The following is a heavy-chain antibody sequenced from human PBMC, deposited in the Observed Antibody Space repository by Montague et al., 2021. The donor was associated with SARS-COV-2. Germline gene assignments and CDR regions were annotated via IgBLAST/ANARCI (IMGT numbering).Heavy chain of an antibody. CDR3: AKGSHIYETRGLRTGWFDP. Sequence: SETLSLTCAGYVPSFSGYPRTRIRQSPVWGPVSNGEGIHSGKTSYNPSLQSRLTMSVDTYKKQFSLRLSSVTAADTAVYFCAKGSHIYETRGLRTGWFDPWGQGTLVTVSS. D-gene: IGHD7-27*01. CDR2: GIHSGKT. J-gene: IGHJ5*02. CDR1: VPSFSGYP. V-gene: IGHV4-34*01.